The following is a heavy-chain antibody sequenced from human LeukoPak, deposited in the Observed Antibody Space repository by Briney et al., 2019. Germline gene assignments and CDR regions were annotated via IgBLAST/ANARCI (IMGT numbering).Heavy chain of an antibody. CDR2: ISSTSNMI. D-gene: IGHD6-13*01. CDR3: ATASGSWYRYYFDN. CDR1: GFTFSNYE. J-gene: IGHJ4*02. V-gene: IGHV3-48*03. Sequence: PGGSLRLSCAASGFTFSNYEMNWVRQAPGKGLEWDSYISSTSNMIYYADSVRGRFTISRDNAENSLYLQMNSLRVEDTAVYYCATASGSWYRYYFDNWGQGTLVTVSS.